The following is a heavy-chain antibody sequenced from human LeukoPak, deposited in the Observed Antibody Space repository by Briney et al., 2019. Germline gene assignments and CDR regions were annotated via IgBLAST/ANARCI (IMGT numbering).Heavy chain of an antibody. CDR3: ARDHIAAADNDVFDI. CDR1: GFSFSSYG. J-gene: IGHJ3*02. Sequence: GGSLRLSCAASGFSFSSYGMSWVRQAPGKGLEWVSSISSSSSYIYYADSVKGRFTISRDNAKNSLYLQMNSLRAEDTAVYYCARDHIAAADNDVFDIWGQGTMVTVSS. D-gene: IGHD6-13*01. CDR2: ISSSSSYI. V-gene: IGHV3-21*01.